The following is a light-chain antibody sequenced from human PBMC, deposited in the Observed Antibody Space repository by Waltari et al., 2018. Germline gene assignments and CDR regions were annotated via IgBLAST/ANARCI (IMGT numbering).Light chain of an antibody. CDR2: DVT. CDR1: SSDVGAYNS. Sequence: QSALTQPASVSGSPGQSIAISCTGTSSDVGAYNSVSWYQQHPGKAPRLMIHDVTFRPSGVSDRSSGSKAGNAASLTMSGSQAEYEGDYYCGSYTNTGTRLFGGGTKLTVL. J-gene: IGLJ2*01. V-gene: IGLV2-14*03. CDR3: GSYTNTGTRL.